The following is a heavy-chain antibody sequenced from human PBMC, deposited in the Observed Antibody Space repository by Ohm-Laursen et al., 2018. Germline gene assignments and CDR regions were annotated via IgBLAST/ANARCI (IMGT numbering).Heavy chain of an antibody. V-gene: IGHV3-48*03. CDR2: ISSSGSTI. Sequence: GSLRLSCSASGFTFSSYAMSWVRQAPGKGLEWVSYISSSGSTIYYADSVKGRFTISRDSAKNSLYLQMNSLRAEDTAVYYCAKDGMRQSYYGMDVWGQGTTVTVSS. J-gene: IGHJ6*02. CDR3: AKDGMRQSYYGMDV. D-gene: IGHD2-8*01. CDR1: GFTFSSYA.